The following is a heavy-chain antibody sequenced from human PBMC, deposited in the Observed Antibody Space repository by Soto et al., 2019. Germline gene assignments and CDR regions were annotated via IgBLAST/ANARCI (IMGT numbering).Heavy chain of an antibody. V-gene: IGHV3-23*01. CDR2: ISGGGDTT. CDR3: AKGRGGSGSLTPRVDF. CDR1: GFTFNNYA. Sequence: EVQLLESGGGVVERGGSVRLFCAAWGFTFNNYAITWVRGARGGALVWVSAISGGGDTTSYADSVKGRFTVSRDGSKNTLYLQMSSLRAEDTALYYCAKGRGGSGSLTPRVDFWGQGTLVTVSS. J-gene: IGHJ4*02. D-gene: IGHD3-10*01.